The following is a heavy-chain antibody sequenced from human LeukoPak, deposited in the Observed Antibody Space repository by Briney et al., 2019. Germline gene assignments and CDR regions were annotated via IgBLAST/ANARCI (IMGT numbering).Heavy chain of an antibody. Sequence: GVSLRLSCAASGFTFISYAVSWVRQAPGKGLEWVSAISGSGGSIYYADSVKGRFTVSRDNSKNTLYLQMNTLRAEDTAVYYCAKDEDTRPMYFQDWGQGTLVTVSS. CDR1: GFTFISYA. CDR3: AKDEDTRPMYFQD. D-gene: IGHD3-10*02. CDR2: ISGSGGSI. J-gene: IGHJ1*01. V-gene: IGHV3-23*01.